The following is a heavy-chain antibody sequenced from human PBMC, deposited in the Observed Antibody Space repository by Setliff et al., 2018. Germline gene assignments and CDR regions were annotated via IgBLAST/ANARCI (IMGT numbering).Heavy chain of an antibody. J-gene: IGHJ6*03. CDR2: VRRKTNSYAT. CDR3: ARRGVGMGMDV. Sequence: GGSLRLSCAASEFSLSDFHMHWVRQAPGKGLERVGRVRRKTNSYATAYSASLKGRFTISRDDSKNTAYLQMNSLQSEDTAVYYCARRGVGMGMDVWGKGTTVTVSS. D-gene: IGHD2-2*01. V-gene: IGHV3-73*01. CDR1: EFSLSDFH.